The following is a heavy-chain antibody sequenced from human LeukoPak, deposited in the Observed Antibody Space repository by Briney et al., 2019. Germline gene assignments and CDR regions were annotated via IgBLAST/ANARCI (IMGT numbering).Heavy chain of an antibody. Sequence: GGSLRLSCAASGFTFSSYAMSWVRQAPGKGLGWVSAISGSGGSTYYADSVKGRFTISRDNSKNTLYLQMNSLRAEDTALYYCAKGMSIVVVITDSDYWGQGTLVTVSS. CDR2: ISGSGGST. CDR3: AKGMSIVVVITDSDY. J-gene: IGHJ4*02. CDR1: GFTFSSYA. D-gene: IGHD3-22*01. V-gene: IGHV3-23*01.